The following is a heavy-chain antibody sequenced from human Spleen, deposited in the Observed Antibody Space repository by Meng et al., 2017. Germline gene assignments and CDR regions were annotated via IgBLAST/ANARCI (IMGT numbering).Heavy chain of an antibody. V-gene: IGHV1-3*01. D-gene: IGHD5-24*01. J-gene: IGHJ4*02. CDR2: INAGNGNT. CDR3: ARQLTLTKDFDY. CDR1: GYIFTGYA. Sequence: QVRLVQSGAEVKKPGVSVNVSCKASGYIFTGYALHWVRQAPGQRLEWMGWINAGNGNTKYSQKFQGRVTITRDTSASTAYMELSSLRSEDTAVYYCARQLTLTKDFDYWGQGTLVTVSS.